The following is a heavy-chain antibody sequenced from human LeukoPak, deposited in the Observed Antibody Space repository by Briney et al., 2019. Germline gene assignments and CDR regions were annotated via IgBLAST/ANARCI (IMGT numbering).Heavy chain of an antibody. CDR1: GFTFSSYE. V-gene: IGHV3-48*03. CDR3: ARDFSMAAAP. Sequence: GGSLRLSCAASGFTFSSYEMNWVRQAPGKGLEWVSYISSSGSTIYYADSVKGRFTISRDSAKNSLYLQMNSLRAEDTAVYYCARDFSMAAAPWGQGTLVTVSS. CDR2: ISSSGSTI. D-gene: IGHD6-13*01. J-gene: IGHJ4*02.